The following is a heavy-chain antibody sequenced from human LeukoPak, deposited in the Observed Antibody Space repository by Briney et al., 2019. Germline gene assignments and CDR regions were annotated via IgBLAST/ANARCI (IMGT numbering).Heavy chain of an antibody. V-gene: IGHV3-30*02. CDR2: IRYDGSNK. J-gene: IGHJ4*02. D-gene: IGHD1-26*01. Sequence: PGGSLRLSCAASGFTFSSYGMHWVRQAPGKGLEWEAFIRYDGSNKYYADSVKGRFTISRDNSKNTLYLQMNSLRAEDTAVYYCAKEVSGSYREGYWGQGTLVTVSS. CDR1: GFTFSSYG. CDR3: AKEVSGSYREGY.